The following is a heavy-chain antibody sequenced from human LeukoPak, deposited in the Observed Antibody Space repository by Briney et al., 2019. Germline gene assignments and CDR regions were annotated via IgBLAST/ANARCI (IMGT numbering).Heavy chain of an antibody. CDR1: GGSISSYY. J-gene: IGHJ5*02. CDR3: ARAHDSSGYNWFDP. Sequence: SETLSLTCTVSGGSISSYYWSWIRQPPGKGLEWIGYIYYSGSTNYNPSLKSRVTISVDTSKNQFSLKLGSVAAADTAVYYCARAHDSSGYNWFDPWGQGTLVTVSS. V-gene: IGHV4-59*01. CDR2: IYYSGST. D-gene: IGHD3-22*01.